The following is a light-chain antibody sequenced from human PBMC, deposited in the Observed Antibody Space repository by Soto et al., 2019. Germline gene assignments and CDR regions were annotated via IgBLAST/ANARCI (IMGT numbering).Light chain of an antibody. Sequence: QSVLTQPASVSGSPGQSISLSCTGTNSDIGAYNYVSWYQHHPGKAPQLIIYNVNNRPSGISNRFSGSKSVNTASLTISGLQAEDEADYPCISYTSSTAYVFGTGTKLTVL. CDR1: NSDIGAYNY. CDR3: ISYTSSTAYV. V-gene: IGLV2-14*01. CDR2: NVN. J-gene: IGLJ1*01.